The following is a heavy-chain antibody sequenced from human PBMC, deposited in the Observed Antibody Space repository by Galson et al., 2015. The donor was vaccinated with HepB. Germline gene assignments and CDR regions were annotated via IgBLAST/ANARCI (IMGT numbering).Heavy chain of an antibody. J-gene: IGHJ4*02. V-gene: IGHV3-23*02. Sequence: SLRLSCAASGFTFSVYAMAWVRQAPGKGLEWFSGISGRGGDTFYGDSVKGRFTISRDNSRKTLYLQMNNLRAEDTAVYYCAKDRRNWNDVYFFDHWGQGALVTVSS. D-gene: IGHD1-1*01. CDR2: ISGRGGDT. CDR1: GFTFSVYA. CDR3: AKDRRNWNDVYFFDH.